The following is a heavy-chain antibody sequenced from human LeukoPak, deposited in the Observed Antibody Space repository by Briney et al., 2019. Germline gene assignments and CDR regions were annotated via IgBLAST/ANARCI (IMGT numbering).Heavy chain of an antibody. CDR2: IRFDGGNK. J-gene: IGHJ4*02. D-gene: IGHD3-10*01. CDR3: ARAGVEFSDIRGFPPFDY. CDR1: GFTFSSYA. V-gene: IGHV3-30*02. Sequence: PGGSLRLSCAASGFTFSSYAMHWVRQAPGKGLEWVAFIRFDGGNKYYADSAKGRFTISRDNSKNTLYLQMNSLRAEDTAVYYCARAGVEFSDIRGFPPFDYWGQGTLVTVSS.